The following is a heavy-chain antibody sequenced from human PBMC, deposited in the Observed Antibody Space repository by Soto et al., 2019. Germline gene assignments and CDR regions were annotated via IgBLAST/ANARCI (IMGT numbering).Heavy chain of an antibody. D-gene: IGHD3-22*01. Sequence: ASVKVSCKASGYTFTSYGISWVRQAPGQGLKWMGWISAYNGNTNYAQKLQGRVTMTTDTSTSTAYMELRSLRSDDTAVYYCAREGYYDSSGYRRDYWGQGTLVTVSS. CDR3: AREGYYDSSGYRRDY. J-gene: IGHJ4*02. CDR1: GYTFTSYG. CDR2: ISAYNGNT. V-gene: IGHV1-18*01.